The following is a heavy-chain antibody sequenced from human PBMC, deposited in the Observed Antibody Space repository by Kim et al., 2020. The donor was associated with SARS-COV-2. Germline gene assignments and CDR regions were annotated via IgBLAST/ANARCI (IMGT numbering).Heavy chain of an antibody. CDR3: ARDPTDSSGWRAHDY. V-gene: IGHV1-69*04. D-gene: IGHD6-19*01. J-gene: IGHJ4*02. Sequence: QKFQGIVTITADKSTSTAYMELSSLRSEDTAVYYCARDPTDSSGWRAHDYWGQGTLVTVSS.